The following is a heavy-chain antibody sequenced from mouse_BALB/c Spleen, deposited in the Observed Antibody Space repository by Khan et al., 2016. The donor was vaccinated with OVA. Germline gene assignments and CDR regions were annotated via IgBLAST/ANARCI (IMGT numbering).Heavy chain of an antibody. CDR3: AIRDYFDY. Sequence: QVRLQQSGPELVRPGVSVKISCKGSGYTFTDYSMHWVKQSHAKSLEWIGVISTYSVNTNYNQKFKSKATMTVDKSSSTAYMELARLTSEDSAIYYCAIRDYFDYWGQGTTLTVSS. CDR2: ISTYSVNT. V-gene: IGHV1S137*01. J-gene: IGHJ2*01. CDR1: GYTFTDYS.